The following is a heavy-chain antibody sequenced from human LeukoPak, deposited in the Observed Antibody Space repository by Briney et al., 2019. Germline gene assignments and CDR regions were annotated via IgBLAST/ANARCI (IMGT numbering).Heavy chain of an antibody. D-gene: IGHD4-11*01. Sequence: GASVKVSCKASGYTFTSYGISWVRQAPGQGLEWMGWISDDNGNTNYAQKDKGRVTMTTDNATSTSYMELRSLRSEDTAVYYCARDLYRDSLPVSWFDPWGQGTLVTVSS. CDR1: GYTFTSYG. CDR3: ARDLYRDSLPVSWFDP. CDR2: ISDDNGNT. J-gene: IGHJ5*02. V-gene: IGHV1-18*01.